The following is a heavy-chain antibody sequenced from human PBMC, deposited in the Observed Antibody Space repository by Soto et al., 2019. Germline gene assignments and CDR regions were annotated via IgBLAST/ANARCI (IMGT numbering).Heavy chain of an antibody. CDR3: ASQIFGASYGMDV. D-gene: IGHD3-3*01. V-gene: IGHV5-10-1*01. J-gene: IGHJ6*02. CDR1: GYKLINYW. Sequence: PVESLKNSCQVSGYKLINYWIGWVRHVPGKGLEWMGSIDPSDSYTNYSPSFQGHVTISADKSISTAYLQWSSLKASDTAMYYCASQIFGASYGMDVWGQGTTVTVAS. CDR2: IDPSDSYT.